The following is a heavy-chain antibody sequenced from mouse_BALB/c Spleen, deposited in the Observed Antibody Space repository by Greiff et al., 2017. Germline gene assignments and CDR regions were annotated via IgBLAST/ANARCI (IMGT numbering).Heavy chain of an antibody. D-gene: IGHD2-4*01. CDR1: GYAFSSYW. V-gene: IGHV1-80*01. Sequence: VQLQQSGAELVRPGSSVKISCKASGYAFSSYWMNWVKQRPGQGLEWIGQIYPGDGDTNYNGKFKGKATLTADKSSSTAYMQLSSLTSEDSAVYFCARDYDSSWYFDVWGAGTTVTVSS. J-gene: IGHJ1*01. CDR2: IYPGDGDT. CDR3: ARDYDSSWYFDV.